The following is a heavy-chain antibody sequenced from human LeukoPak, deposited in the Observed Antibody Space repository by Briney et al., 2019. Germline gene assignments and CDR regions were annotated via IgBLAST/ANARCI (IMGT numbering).Heavy chain of an antibody. D-gene: IGHD6-13*01. CDR3: ARDLKQDRQAAGRGPYNWFDP. Sequence: VASVKVSCKASGYTFTGYYMHWVRQAPGQGLEWMGWINPNSGGTNYAQKFQGRVTMTRDTSISTAYMELSRLRSDDTAVYYCARDLKQDRQAAGRGPYNWFDPWGQGTLVTVSS. J-gene: IGHJ5*02. CDR1: GYTFTGYY. V-gene: IGHV1-2*02. CDR2: INPNSGGT.